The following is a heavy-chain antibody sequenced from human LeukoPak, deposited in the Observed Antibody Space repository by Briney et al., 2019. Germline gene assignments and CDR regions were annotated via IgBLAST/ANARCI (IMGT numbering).Heavy chain of an antibody. V-gene: IGHV4-59*01. D-gene: IGHD1-7*01. CDR2: IYYSGST. J-gene: IGHJ6*02. Sequence: SETLSLTCAVYGGSFSGYCWSWIRQPPGKGLEWIGYIYYSGSTNYNPSLKSRVTISVDTSKNQFSLKLSSVTAADTAVYYCARDNWNYGSSMDVWGQGTTVTVSS. CDR3: ARDNWNYGSSMDV. CDR1: GGSFSGYC.